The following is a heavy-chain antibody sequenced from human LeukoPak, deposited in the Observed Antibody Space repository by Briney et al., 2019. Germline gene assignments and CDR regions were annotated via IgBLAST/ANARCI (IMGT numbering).Heavy chain of an antibody. CDR1: GGSISSGGYY. J-gene: IGHJ1*01. CDR3: AARSRTYYDILTGFHPRYFQH. V-gene: IGHV4-31*03. Sequence: PSETLSLTCTVSGGSISSGGYYWSWIRRHPGKGLEWIGYIYYSGSTYYNPSLKSRVTISVDTSKNQFSLKLSSVTAADTAVYYCAARSRTYYDILTGFHPRYFQHWGQGTLVTVSS. CDR2: IYYSGST. D-gene: IGHD3-9*01.